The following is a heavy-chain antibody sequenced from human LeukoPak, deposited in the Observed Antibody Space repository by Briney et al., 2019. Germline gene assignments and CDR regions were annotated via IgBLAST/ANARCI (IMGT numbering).Heavy chain of an antibody. CDR3: ARAHTRSIYGDFLDY. CDR2: IKQDGSEK. V-gene: IGHV3-7*01. D-gene: IGHD4-17*01. J-gene: IGHJ4*02. Sequence: GGSLRLSCAASGFTFSSYWMSWVRQAPGKGLEWVANIKQDGSEKYYVDSVKGRFTISRDNAKNSLYLQMNSLRAEDTAVYYCARAHTRSIYGDFLDYWGQGTLVTVSS. CDR1: GFTFSSYW.